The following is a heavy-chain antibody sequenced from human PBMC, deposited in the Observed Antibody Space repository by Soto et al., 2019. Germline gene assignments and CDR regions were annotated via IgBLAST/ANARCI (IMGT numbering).Heavy chain of an antibody. D-gene: IGHD3-22*01. V-gene: IGHV4-39*01. Sequence: SETLSLTCTVSGGSISSSSSYWGWIRQPPGKGLEWVGSIYYLGNTYYNPSLGSRVTISVDTSKNQFSLKLRSVTAADTAMYYCAKVNYYDSSGYPLGFDYWGQGTQVNVS. CDR3: AKVNYYDSSGYPLGFDY. CDR1: GGSISSSSSY. CDR2: IYYLGNT. J-gene: IGHJ4*02.